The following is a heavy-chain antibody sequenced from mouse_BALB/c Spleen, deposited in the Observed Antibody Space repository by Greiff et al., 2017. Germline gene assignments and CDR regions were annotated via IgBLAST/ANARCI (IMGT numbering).Heavy chain of an antibody. J-gene: IGHJ4*01. Sequence: EVMLVESGGGLVKPGGSLKLSCAASGFTFSDYYMYWVRQTPEKRLEWVATISDGGSYTYYPDSVKGRFTISRDNAKNNLYLQMSSLKSDDTAMYYCAREGDYWGQGTSDTVSS. V-gene: IGHV5-4*02. CDR1: GFTFSDYY. CDR2: ISDGGSYT. CDR3: AREGDY.